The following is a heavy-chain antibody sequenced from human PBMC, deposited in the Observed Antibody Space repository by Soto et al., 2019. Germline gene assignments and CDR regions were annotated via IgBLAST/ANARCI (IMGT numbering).Heavy chain of an antibody. J-gene: IGHJ5*02. CDR2: IYTSGST. V-gene: IGHV4-4*07. CDR3: ARDVVVTANDNWFDP. Sequence: PSETLSLTCTVSGGSISSYYWSWIRQPAGKGLEWIGRIYTSGSTNYNPSLKSRVTMSVDTSKNQFSLKLSSVTAADTAVYYCARDVVVTANDNWFDPWGQGTLVTVPQ. D-gene: IGHD2-21*02. CDR1: GGSISSYY.